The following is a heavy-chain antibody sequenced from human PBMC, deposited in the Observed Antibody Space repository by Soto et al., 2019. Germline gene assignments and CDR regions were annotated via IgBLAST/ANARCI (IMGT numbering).Heavy chain of an antibody. D-gene: IGHD3-22*01. CDR2: IYPGDSDT. CDR1: GYSFTSYW. CDR3: ARHGGMIAQPTPSLFDY. J-gene: IGHJ4*02. Sequence: PGESLKISCKGSGYSFTSYWIAWVRHVTEKGMEWMGIIYPGDSDTTYSPSFQGQVTISADKSFNTAYLQWSSLKASDTAMYYCARHGGMIAQPTPSLFDYWGQGTLVTVSS. V-gene: IGHV5-51*01.